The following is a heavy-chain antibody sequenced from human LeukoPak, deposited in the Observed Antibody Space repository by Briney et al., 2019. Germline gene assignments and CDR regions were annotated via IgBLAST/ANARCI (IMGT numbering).Heavy chain of an antibody. D-gene: IGHD3-16*01. CDR1: GFTFSNAW. CDR3: AKDRGYDYVWGSYFVY. V-gene: IGHV3-23*01. J-gene: IGHJ4*02. Sequence: GGSLRLSCAASGFTFSNAWMSWVRQAPGKGLGWVSAISGSGGSTYYADSVKGRFTISRDNSKNTLYLQMNSLRAEDTAVYYCAKDRGYDYVWGSYFVYWGQGTLVTVSS. CDR2: ISGSGGST.